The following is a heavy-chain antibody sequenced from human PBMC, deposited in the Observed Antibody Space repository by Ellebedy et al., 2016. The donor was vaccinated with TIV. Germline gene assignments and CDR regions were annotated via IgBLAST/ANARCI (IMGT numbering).Heavy chain of an antibody. CDR3: SKGGLFDHDY. D-gene: IGHD3-9*01. CDR2: VSGSGGST. J-gene: IGHJ4*02. CDR1: RFTFSSYA. Sequence: GGSLRLXXAASRFTFSSYAMSWVRQAPGKGLEWVSAVSGSGGSTYYADSVKGRFTISRDNSKDTVYLQMNSLRAEDTAVYYCSKGGLFDHDYWGQGTLVTVSS. V-gene: IGHV3-23*01.